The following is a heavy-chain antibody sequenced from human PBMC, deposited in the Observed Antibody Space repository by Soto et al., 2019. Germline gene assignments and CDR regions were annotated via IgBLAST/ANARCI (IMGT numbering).Heavy chain of an antibody. J-gene: IGHJ4*02. CDR2: IWYDGSNK. CDR1: GFTFSSYG. Sequence: QVQLVESGGGVVQPGRSLRLSCAASGFTFSSYGMHWVRQAPGKGLEWVAVIWYDGSNKYYADSVKGRFTISRDNSKNPLYLQMNTLRAEDTAVYYSARDCRREYFDYWGQGTLVAVSS. D-gene: IGHD2-15*01. CDR3: ARDCRREYFDY. V-gene: IGHV3-33*01.